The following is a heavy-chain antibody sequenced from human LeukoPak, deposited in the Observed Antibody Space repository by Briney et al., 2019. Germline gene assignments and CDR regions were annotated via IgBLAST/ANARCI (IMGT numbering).Heavy chain of an antibody. Sequence: SQTLSLTCTVSGGSISNNHYYWTWIRQPPGKGREWIGYIYHSGSTYYNPSLKSRVTISVDTSKNQFSLKLSSVTAADTAVYYCARETYYDFWSGAGYYYYMDVWGKGTTVTVSS. CDR2: IYHSGST. CDR1: GGSISNNHYY. CDR3: ARETYYDFWSGAGYYYYMDV. V-gene: IGHV4-30-2*01. D-gene: IGHD3-3*01. J-gene: IGHJ6*03.